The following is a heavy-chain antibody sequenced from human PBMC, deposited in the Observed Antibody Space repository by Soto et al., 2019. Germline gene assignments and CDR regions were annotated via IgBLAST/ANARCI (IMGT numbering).Heavy chain of an antibody. Sequence: GGSLRLSCAASGFTFSSYAMSWVRQAPGKGLEWVSAISGSGGSTYYADSVKGRFTISRDNSKNTLYLQMNSLRAEDTAVYYCAKGRVDYDSSGYYFGGLDYWGQGTLVTVSS. V-gene: IGHV3-23*01. CDR2: ISGSGGST. D-gene: IGHD3-22*01. CDR3: AKGRVDYDSSGYYFGGLDY. CDR1: GFTFSSYA. J-gene: IGHJ4*02.